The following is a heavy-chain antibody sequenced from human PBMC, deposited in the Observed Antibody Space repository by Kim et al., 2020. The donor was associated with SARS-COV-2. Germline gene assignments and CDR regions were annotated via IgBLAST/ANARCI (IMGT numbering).Heavy chain of an antibody. Sequence: NPSLKSRVTISVDTSKNQFSLKLSSVTAADTAVYYCARGGLVVPAAVVDPWGQGTLVTVSS. CDR3: ARGGLVVPAAVVDP. V-gene: IGHV4-31*02. J-gene: IGHJ5*02. D-gene: IGHD2-2*01.